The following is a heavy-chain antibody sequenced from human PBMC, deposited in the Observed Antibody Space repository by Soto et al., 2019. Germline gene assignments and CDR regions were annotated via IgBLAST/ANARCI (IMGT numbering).Heavy chain of an antibody. V-gene: IGHV4-4*07. J-gene: IGHJ6*04. D-gene: IGHD2-2*02. CDR3: AREQPDTGIYYYAREA. Sequence: SETLSLTCTVSGGSISSFYCSWIRQHAGKGLEWIGRVYTSGSSNYNPSLKSRVSMSLDTSKNQFSLKLSSVTAADTAVYYCAREQPDTGIYYYAREAWGKGNTVIVSS. CDR2: VYTSGSS. CDR1: GGSISSFY.